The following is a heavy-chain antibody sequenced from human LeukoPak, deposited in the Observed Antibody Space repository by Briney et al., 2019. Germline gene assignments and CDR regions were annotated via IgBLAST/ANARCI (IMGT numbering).Heavy chain of an antibody. CDR1: GFTLNIYA. V-gene: IGHV3-23*01. J-gene: IGHJ4*02. CDR3: AKAGIGVVGHFDY. CDR2: IRGSGVGQ. Sequence: GGSLRLSCAASGFTLNIYAMSWVRQAPGEGLEWVSAIRGSGVGQYYPAPVKARFITSRANSKKTLYLQLNSLGDEATALFYCAKAGIGVVGHFDYWGEGTLVTVSS. D-gene: IGHD6-19*01.